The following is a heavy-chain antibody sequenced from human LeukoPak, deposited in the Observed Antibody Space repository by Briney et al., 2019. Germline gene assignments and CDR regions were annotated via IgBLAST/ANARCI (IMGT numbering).Heavy chain of an antibody. CDR3: ARSLVWLQGDYYYYYYMDV. Sequence: SVKVSCKASGGTLSSYAISWVRQAPGQGIEWMGGIIPIFGTANYAQKFQGRVTITTDESTSTAYMELSSLRSEDTAVYYCARSLVWLQGDYYYYYYMDVWGKGTTVTVSS. D-gene: IGHD5-12*01. CDR1: GGTLSSYA. J-gene: IGHJ6*03. V-gene: IGHV1-69*05. CDR2: IIPIFGTA.